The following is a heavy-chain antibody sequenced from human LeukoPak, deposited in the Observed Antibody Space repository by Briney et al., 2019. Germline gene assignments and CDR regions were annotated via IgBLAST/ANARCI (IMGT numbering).Heavy chain of an antibody. V-gene: IGHV3-23*01. CDR3: AKEGQTVAGTGYFDS. J-gene: IGHJ4*02. CDR2: ISGNGIDT. CDR1: GFTFSSYG. D-gene: IGHD6-19*01. Sequence: GGSLRLSCAASGFTFSSYGMSWVRQAPGKGLEWVSSISGNGIDTYYADSVKGRFTVSRDNSENTLYLHMNSLRDEDTALYYCAKEGQTVAGTGYFDSWGQGTLVTVSS.